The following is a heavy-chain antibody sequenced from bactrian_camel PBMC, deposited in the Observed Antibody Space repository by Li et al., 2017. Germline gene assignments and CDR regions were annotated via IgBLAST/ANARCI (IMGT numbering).Heavy chain of an antibody. V-gene: IGHV3S53*01. CDR1: GRAGCIQG. CDR2: VDGDGQT. D-gene: IGHD1*01. Sequence: HVQLVESGGGSVQAGGSLRLSCVASGRAGCIQGMSWYREAPGKSREFVAGVDGDGQTTYAESVKGRFTISKDNTISKLNAKNTLYLQMNGLKPVDTAMYYCAAGFDCKGLALGYWGQGTQVTVS. J-gene: IGHJ6*01. CDR3: AAGFDCKGLALGY.